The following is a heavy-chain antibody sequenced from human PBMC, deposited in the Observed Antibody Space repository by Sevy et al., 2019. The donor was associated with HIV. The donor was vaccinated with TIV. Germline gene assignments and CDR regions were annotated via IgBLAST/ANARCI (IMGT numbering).Heavy chain of an antibody. CDR1: GFDFSIYS. Sequence: GGSLRLSCAASGFDFSIYSMSWVRQAPGKGVEWVSTLSFGCGKINYADSVKGRFTISRDNSKSSVYLQMNSMRVEDTAVYYCAREGCTKPHDYWGQGTLVTVSS. CDR3: AREGCTKPHDY. J-gene: IGHJ4*02. D-gene: IGHD2-8*01. CDR2: LSFGCGKI. V-gene: IGHV3-23*01.